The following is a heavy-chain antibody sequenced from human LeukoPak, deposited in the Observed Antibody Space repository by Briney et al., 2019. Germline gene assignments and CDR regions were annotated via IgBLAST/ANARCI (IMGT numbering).Heavy chain of an antibody. CDR2: IYSGGST. V-gene: IGHV3-66*01. D-gene: IGHD4-17*01. CDR1: GFTLNSNH. Sequence: PGGSLRLSCAASGFTLNSNHMSWVRQAPGKGLEWGSVIYSGGSTYYGDSVKGRFTMSRDNSKNTLYLQMNSLRAEDTAVYYCARKGSLVTTDDGFDIWGQGTMVTVSS. J-gene: IGHJ3*02. CDR3: ARKGSLVTTDDGFDI.